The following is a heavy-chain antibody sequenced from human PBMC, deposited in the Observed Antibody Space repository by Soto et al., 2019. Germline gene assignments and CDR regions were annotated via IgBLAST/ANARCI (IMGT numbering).Heavy chain of an antibody. V-gene: IGHV4-4*02. Sequence: QVQLQESGPGLVKPSGTLSLTCAVSGGSISSSNWWSWVRQPPGKGLEWIGEIYHSGSTNYNPSLKSRVTISVDKSKNQFSLKVSSGTAADTAVYYCARGGVGQPGAGYYYYGMDVWGQGTTVTVSS. CDR2: IYHSGST. J-gene: IGHJ6*02. CDR3: ARGGVGQPGAGYYYYGMDV. D-gene: IGHD1-26*01. CDR1: GGSISSSNW.